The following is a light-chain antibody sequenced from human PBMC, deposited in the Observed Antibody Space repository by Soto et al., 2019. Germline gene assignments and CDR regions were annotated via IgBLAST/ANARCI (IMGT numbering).Light chain of an antibody. V-gene: IGKV2-28*01. CDR2: LGS. CDR3: MQSLIKRT. Sequence: DIVMTQSPLSLTVTPGEPASISCRSSQSLLYDNGYNYLDWYLQKPWQSTQLLIYLGSNRASGVPDRVSGCGSGTDFTLTISSVEAEDVWVYYCMQSLIKRTFGPGTKVDVQ. J-gene: IGKJ3*01. CDR1: QSLLYDNGYNY.